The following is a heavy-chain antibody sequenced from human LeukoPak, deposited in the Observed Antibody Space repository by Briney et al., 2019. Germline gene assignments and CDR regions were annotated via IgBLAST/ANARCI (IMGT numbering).Heavy chain of an antibody. CDR2: VKKDESEK. V-gene: IGHV3-7*01. CDR3: ARDRALDAFDI. Sequence: GGSLRLSCAASGFTFSNNWMTWVRQAPGKGLEWVASVKKDESEKYYVDSVKGRFTISRDNAKNSLYLQMNSLRAEDTAVYYCARDRALDAFDIWGQGTMVTVSS. CDR1: GFTFSNNW. J-gene: IGHJ3*02.